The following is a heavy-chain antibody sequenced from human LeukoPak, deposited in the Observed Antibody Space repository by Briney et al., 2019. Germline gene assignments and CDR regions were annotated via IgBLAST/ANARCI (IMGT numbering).Heavy chain of an antibody. J-gene: IGHJ1*01. Sequence: GGSLRLSCAASGFTFSSYAMSWVRQAPGKGLEWVSAISGSGGSTYYADSVKGRLTISRDNSKNTLYLQMNSLRAEDTAVYYCAKDGQWLVRYFQHWGQGTLVTVSS. CDR2: ISGSGGST. CDR3: AKDGQWLVRYFQH. V-gene: IGHV3-23*01. D-gene: IGHD6-19*01. CDR1: GFTFSSYA.